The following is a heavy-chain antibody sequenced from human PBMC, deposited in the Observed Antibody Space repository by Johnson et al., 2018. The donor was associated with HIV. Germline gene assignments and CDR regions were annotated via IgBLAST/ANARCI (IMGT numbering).Heavy chain of an antibody. CDR2: IWYDGSNT. CDR1: GFTFSSYG. J-gene: IGHJ3*02. D-gene: IGHD3-10*01. V-gene: IGHV3-33*06. Sequence: QVQLVESGGGVVQPGRSLRLSCAASGFTFSSYGMHWVRQAPGKGLEWVAVIWYDGSNTYYADSVKGRFTISRDNSKNTLYLQMNSLRAEDTAVYYCAKDRGASRALDAFDIWGQGTMVTVSS. CDR3: AKDRGASRALDAFDI.